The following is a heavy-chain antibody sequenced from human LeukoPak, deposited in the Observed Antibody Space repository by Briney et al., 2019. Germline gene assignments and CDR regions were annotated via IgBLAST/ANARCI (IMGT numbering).Heavy chain of an antibody. CDR3: AKENYYDSSGYSLLSDAFDI. CDR1: GFTFSSYA. Sequence: SGGSLRLSCAASGFTFSSYAMSWVRQAPGKGLEWVSAISGSGGSKYYADSVKGRFTISRDNSKNTLYLQMNSLRAEDTAVYYCAKENYYDSSGYSLLSDAFDIWGQGTMVTVSS. J-gene: IGHJ3*02. V-gene: IGHV3-23*01. CDR2: ISGSGGSK. D-gene: IGHD3-22*01.